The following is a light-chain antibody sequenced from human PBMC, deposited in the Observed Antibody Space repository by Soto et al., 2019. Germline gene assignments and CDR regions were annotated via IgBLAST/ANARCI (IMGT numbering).Light chain of an antibody. CDR1: QSLVHIDGNTY. V-gene: IGKV2-24*01. CDR3: LQATQSYT. J-gene: IGKJ2*01. Sequence: DVVLTQTRLSSPVTLGQPASISCRSSQSLVHIDGNTYFNWLQQRPGQPPRLLIYKISNRFPGVSDRFSGSGAGTDFTLKISRVEAEDVGGYYCLQATQSYTFGQGTSLEIK. CDR2: KIS.